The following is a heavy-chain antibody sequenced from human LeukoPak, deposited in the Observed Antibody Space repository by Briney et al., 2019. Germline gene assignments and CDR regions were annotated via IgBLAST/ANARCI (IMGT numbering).Heavy chain of an antibody. CDR1: GYSISSGFY. D-gene: IGHD5-24*01. V-gene: IGHV4-38-2*01. Sequence: SETLSLTCGVSGYSISSGFYWGWIRQPPGKGRQWIGSLYYTGSAEYNPSLKSRLTMSMDKSKNQFSLRLNSVTAADTAVYYCARLWSGYNFDYWGQGTLVTVSS. CDR2: LYYTGSA. CDR3: ARLWSGYNFDY. J-gene: IGHJ4*02.